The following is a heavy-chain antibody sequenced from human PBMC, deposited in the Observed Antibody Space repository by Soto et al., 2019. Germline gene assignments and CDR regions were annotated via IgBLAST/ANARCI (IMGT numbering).Heavy chain of an antibody. V-gene: IGHV3-48*03. J-gene: IGHJ3*02. Sequence: LRLSCAASGFTFSSHEMNWVRQAPGKGLEWVSYISTSGSKIYYADSVEGRFTISRDNAKNSLYLQMNSLRAEDTAVYYCARRWLQLPDAFDIWGQGTMVTVSS. CDR2: ISTSGSKI. CDR1: GFTFSSHE. CDR3: ARRWLQLPDAFDI. D-gene: IGHD5-12*01.